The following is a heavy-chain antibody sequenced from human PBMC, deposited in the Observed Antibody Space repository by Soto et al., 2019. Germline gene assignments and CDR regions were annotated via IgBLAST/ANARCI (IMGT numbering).Heavy chain of an antibody. CDR2: INYNSGNT. Sequence: ASVKVSCKASGYTLTNYDINWVRQATGQGLEWMGWINYNSGNTDYAQKFQGRVTMTRETSINTAYMELSSLRSEDTAVYYCARGRNSDFWSGYYSFDYWGQGTLVTVSS. CDR3: ARGRNSDFWSGYYSFDY. J-gene: IGHJ4*02. V-gene: IGHV1-8*01. D-gene: IGHD3-3*01. CDR1: GYTLTNYD.